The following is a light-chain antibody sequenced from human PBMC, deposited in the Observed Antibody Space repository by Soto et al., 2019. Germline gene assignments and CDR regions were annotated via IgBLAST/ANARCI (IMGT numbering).Light chain of an antibody. CDR1: QTISTI. J-gene: IGKJ5*01. CDR2: AAS. Sequence: DIQMTQSPSSLSASVGDTVTITCRATQTISTILNWYQHKPGKAPNLLIYAASSLQSGVPSRFSGSGSGTDFTLTISSLQPEDFATYYCQQSYSTPPTFGQGTRLEIK. CDR3: QQSYSTPPT. V-gene: IGKV1-39*01.